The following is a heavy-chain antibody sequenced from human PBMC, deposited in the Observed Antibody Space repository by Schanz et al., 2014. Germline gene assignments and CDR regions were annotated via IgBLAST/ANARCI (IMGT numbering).Heavy chain of an antibody. CDR1: GFDFSGHN. J-gene: IGHJ3*01. D-gene: IGHD1-1*01. CDR2: IDRSFTS. Sequence: EVQLVESGGGLVQPGGSLRLSCAASGFDFSGHNMNWVRQAPGKGLEWVSYIDRSFTSFYIDSVKGRFTTSRDNAKNSLFLEMSSLRDEDTAVYFCVNDGSYSFAVWGQGTMVSVSS. CDR3: VNDGSYSFAV. V-gene: IGHV3-48*02.